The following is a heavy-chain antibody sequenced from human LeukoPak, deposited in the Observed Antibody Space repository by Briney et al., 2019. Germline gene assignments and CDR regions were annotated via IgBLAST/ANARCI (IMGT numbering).Heavy chain of an antibody. J-gene: IGHJ4*02. D-gene: IGHD4-17*01. CDR1: GFTFSSYA. CDR2: ISSSSSTI. V-gene: IGHV3-48*04. Sequence: GGSLRLSCAASGFTFSSYAMSWVRQAPGKGLEWVSYISSSSSTIYYADSVKGRFTISRDDAKNSLYLQMNSLRAEDTAVYYCARDGTDGDYGGYFDYWGQGTLVTVSS. CDR3: ARDGTDGDYGGYFDY.